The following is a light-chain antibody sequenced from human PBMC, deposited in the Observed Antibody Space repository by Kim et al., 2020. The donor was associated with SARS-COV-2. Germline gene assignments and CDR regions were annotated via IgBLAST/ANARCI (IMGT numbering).Light chain of an antibody. CDR1: SGHRNYA. V-gene: IGLV4-69*01. CDR3: QTWDTGIWV. Sequence: ASVKLTCTLSSGHRNYAIAWHQQQPEKGPRYLMKLNSDGSHPKGDGIPDRFSGSSSGAERYLTISSLQSEDEADYYCQTWDTGIWVFGGGTQLTVL. J-gene: IGLJ3*02. CDR2: LNSDGSH.